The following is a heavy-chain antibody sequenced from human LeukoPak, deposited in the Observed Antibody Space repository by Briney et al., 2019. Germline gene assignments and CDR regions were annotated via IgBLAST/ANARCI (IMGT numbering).Heavy chain of an antibody. CDR3: ARTYYDILTGYNPYFDY. Sequence: TGGSLRLSCAASGFTFNTYTMNWVRQAPGKVLEWVSSITASSTAIYSADSVKGRFTISRDNAKNFLYLQMNSLRAEDTAVYYCARTYYDILTGYNPYFDYWGQGILVTVSS. J-gene: IGHJ4*02. D-gene: IGHD3-9*01. CDR2: ITASSTAI. V-gene: IGHV3-21*01. CDR1: GFTFNTYT.